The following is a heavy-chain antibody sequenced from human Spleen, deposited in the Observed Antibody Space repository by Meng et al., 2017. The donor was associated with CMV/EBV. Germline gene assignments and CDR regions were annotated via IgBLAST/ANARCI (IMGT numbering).Heavy chain of an antibody. Sequence: ASVKVSCKASGYTFTDYYIHWVRQAPGQGLEWMGWINPNSGGTNYAQKFQGRVTMTRDTSVTTAYMELSRLRSDDAAVYYCARLSVPSGYSSGWWRFWGQGTPVTVSS. CDR1: GYTFTDYY. CDR2: INPNSGGT. V-gene: IGHV1-2*02. D-gene: IGHD6-19*01. CDR3: ARLSVPSGYSSGWWRF. J-gene: IGHJ4*02.